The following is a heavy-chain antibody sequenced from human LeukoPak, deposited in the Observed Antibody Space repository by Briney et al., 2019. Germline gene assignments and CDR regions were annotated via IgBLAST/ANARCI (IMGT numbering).Heavy chain of an antibody. CDR3: ARDLSEVERPLDH. Sequence: GASVKVSCTASGYTFTRYYIHWVRQAPGQGLEWMGIINPSGGSTTYAQKFQGRVTMTRDTSTSTVYMELSSLRSEDTAVYYCARDLSEVERPLDHWGQGTLVTVSS. J-gene: IGHJ4*02. D-gene: IGHD1-1*01. V-gene: IGHV1-46*01. CDR1: GYTFTRYY. CDR2: INPSGGST.